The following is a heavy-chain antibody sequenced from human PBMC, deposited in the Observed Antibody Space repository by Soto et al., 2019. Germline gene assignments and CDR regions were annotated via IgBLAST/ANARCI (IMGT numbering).Heavy chain of an antibody. CDR1: GYTFTSYG. V-gene: IGHV1-18*01. D-gene: IGHD3-22*01. J-gene: IGHJ3*02. CDR2: ISAYNGNT. Sequence: ASVKVSCKASGYTFTSYGISWVRQAPGQGLEWKGWISAYNGNTNYAQKLQGRVTMTTDTSTSTAYMELRSLRSDDTAVYYCARVQGYYDSSGYEDAFDIWGQGTMVTVSS. CDR3: ARVQGYYDSSGYEDAFDI.